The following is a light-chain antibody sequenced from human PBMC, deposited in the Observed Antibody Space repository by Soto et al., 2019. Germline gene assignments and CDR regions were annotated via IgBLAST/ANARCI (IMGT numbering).Light chain of an antibody. CDR3: QQSYSSPQT. CDR2: VAS. CDR1: QSISNY. Sequence: DIQMTQSQSSLSASVGDRVTITCRASQSISNYLSWYQQKPGKAPKLLINVASTLQSGVPSRFSGSGSGTDFTLAISSLQPEDFATYYCQQSYSSPQTFGGGTRVEIK. J-gene: IGKJ4*01. V-gene: IGKV1-39*01.